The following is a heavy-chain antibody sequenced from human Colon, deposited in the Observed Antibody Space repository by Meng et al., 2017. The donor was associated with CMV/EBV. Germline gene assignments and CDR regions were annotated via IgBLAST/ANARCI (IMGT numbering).Heavy chain of an antibody. J-gene: IGHJ4*02. CDR1: GYTFTSNA. D-gene: IGHD3/OR15-3a*01. V-gene: IGHV1-8*01. CDR2: MKPNSGDT. Sequence: QVQQVQSGAEVKKPGASVKVSGKASGYTFTSNAINWVRQATGQGLEWMGWMKPNSGDTGYAPNFQGRITMTRNTSINTAYMELRSLTNEDTAIYYCARGIPDFWGQGTLVTVSS. CDR3: ARGIPDF.